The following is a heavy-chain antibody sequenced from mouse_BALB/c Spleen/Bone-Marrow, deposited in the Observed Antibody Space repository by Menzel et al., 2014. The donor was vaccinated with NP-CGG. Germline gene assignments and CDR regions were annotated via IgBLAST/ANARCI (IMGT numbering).Heavy chain of an antibody. D-gene: IGHD1-2*01. CDR3: ARRGYGYVDFDV. J-gene: IGHJ1*01. V-gene: IGHV5-12-1*01. Sequence: EVHLVESGGGLVKPGGSLKLSCAASGFAFSSYDMSWVRQTPEKRLEWVAYISSGGGSTYYPDTVKGRFTISRDNAKNTPYLQMSSLKSEDTAMYYCARRGYGYVDFDVWGAGTTVTVSS. CDR1: GFAFSSYD. CDR2: ISSGGGST.